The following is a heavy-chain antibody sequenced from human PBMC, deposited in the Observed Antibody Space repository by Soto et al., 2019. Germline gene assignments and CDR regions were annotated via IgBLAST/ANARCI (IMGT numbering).Heavy chain of an antibody. CDR3: AREGYDSSGYYLSPDAFDI. Sequence: QVQLVESGGGVVQPGRSLRLSCAASGFTFSSYAMHWVRQAPGKGLEWVAVISYDGSNKYYADSVKGRFTISRDNSKNTLYLQMNSLRAEDTAVYYCAREGYDSSGYYLSPDAFDIWVQGTMVTVSS. V-gene: IGHV3-30-3*01. J-gene: IGHJ3*02. CDR2: ISYDGSNK. CDR1: GFTFSSYA. D-gene: IGHD3-22*01.